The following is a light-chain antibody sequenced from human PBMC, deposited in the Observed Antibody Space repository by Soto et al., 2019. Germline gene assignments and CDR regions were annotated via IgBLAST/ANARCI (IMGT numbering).Light chain of an antibody. CDR2: DAS. CDR1: QDISHY. CDR3: QQYDNLPWT. J-gene: IGKJ1*01. Sequence: DIQMTQSPSSLSASVGDRVSITCQASQDISHYLNWYQQKPGKAPTLLIYDASNLETGVPSRFSGGGSGTDFTFTISSLQPEDIATYYCQQYDNLPWTFGQGTKVDIK. V-gene: IGKV1-33*01.